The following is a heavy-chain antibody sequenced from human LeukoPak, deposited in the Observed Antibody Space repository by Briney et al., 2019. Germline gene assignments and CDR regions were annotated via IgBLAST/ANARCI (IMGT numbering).Heavy chain of an antibody. J-gene: IGHJ5*02. Sequence: SETLSLTCTVSVGSISSDCWIWIRQPPGKGLEWIGYIYYSGSTNYNPSLKSRVTISVDTSKNQFSLKLSSVTAADTAVYYCARDRGYCSGGSCYRWFDPWGQGTLVTVSS. CDR1: VGSISSDC. CDR3: ARDRGYCSGGSCYRWFDP. CDR2: IYYSGST. V-gene: IGHV4-59*01. D-gene: IGHD2-15*01.